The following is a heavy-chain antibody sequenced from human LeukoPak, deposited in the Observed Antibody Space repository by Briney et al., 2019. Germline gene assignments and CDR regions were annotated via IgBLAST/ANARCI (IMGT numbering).Heavy chain of an antibody. D-gene: IGHD3-10*01. CDR1: GGSFSVYY. Sequence: PSETLSLTCAVYGGSFSVYYWSWIRQPPGEGLEWIGEINDIGNTNYDPSLRSRVTISVDTSKNQFSLSLTSATAADTAVYFCARLGSVGYYNYQYMDIWGNGTTVTVSS. V-gene: IGHV4-34*01. CDR3: ARLGSVGYYNYQYMDI. CDR2: INDIGNT. J-gene: IGHJ6*03.